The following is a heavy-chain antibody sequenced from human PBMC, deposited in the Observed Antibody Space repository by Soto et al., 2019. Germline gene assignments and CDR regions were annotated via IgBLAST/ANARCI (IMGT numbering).Heavy chain of an antibody. D-gene: IGHD3-16*02. V-gene: IGHV1-3*05. Sequence: QVQLAQSGAEERKPGASVKVSCEATGYSFTAYAIHWVRQAPGQSLEWMAWINPANGNTRYSQKFQGSLTITSDTSANTFYMELSSLTSEDTAMYYCTRSAISPYGGLIGPFDYWGQGNLVTVSS. CDR2: INPANGNT. CDR1: GYSFTAYA. J-gene: IGHJ4*02. CDR3: TRSAISPYGGLIGPFDY.